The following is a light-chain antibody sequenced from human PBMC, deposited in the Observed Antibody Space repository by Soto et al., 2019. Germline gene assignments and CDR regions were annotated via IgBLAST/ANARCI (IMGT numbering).Light chain of an antibody. Sequence: EIVLTQSPGTLSLSPGDRATLSCGASQSVSSSYLAWYQQKPGQAPRLLIYGASSRATDIPDRFSGSGSGTDFTLTISRLEPEDFAVYYCQQYGASPLTFGGGTKVEIK. CDR2: GAS. CDR1: QSVSSSY. J-gene: IGKJ4*01. CDR3: QQYGASPLT. V-gene: IGKV3-20*01.